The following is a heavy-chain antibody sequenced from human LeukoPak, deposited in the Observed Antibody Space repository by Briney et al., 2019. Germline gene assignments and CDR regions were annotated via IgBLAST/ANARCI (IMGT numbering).Heavy chain of an antibody. Sequence: PGGSLRLSCAASGFTFSSYAMSWVRQAPGKGLEWVSAISGSGGSTYYADSVKGRFTISRGNSKNTLYLQMNSLRAEDTAVYYRAKVPLAARPDYYYYYMDVWGKGTTVTVSS. CDR2: ISGSGGST. CDR1: GFTFSSYA. CDR3: AKVPLAARPDYYYYYMDV. D-gene: IGHD6-6*01. J-gene: IGHJ6*03. V-gene: IGHV3-23*01.